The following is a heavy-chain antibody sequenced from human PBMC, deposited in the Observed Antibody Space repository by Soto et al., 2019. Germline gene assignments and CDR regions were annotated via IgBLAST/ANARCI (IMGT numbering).Heavy chain of an antibody. CDR3: AKDRSLCFGELPNWFDP. Sequence: EVQLLESGGGLVQPGGSLRLSCAASGFTFSSYAMSWVRQAPGKGLEWVSAISGSGGSTYYADSVKGRFTISRDNSKNTLYLQMNSLRAEDTAVYYCAKDRSLCFGELPNWFDPWGRGTLVTVSS. J-gene: IGHJ5*02. CDR2: ISGSGGST. D-gene: IGHD3-10*01. V-gene: IGHV3-23*01. CDR1: GFTFSSYA.